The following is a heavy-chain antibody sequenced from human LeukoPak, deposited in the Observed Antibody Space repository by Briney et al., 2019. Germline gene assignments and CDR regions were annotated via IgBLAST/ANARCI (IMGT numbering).Heavy chain of an antibody. V-gene: IGHV4-59*08. CDR2: IYSSGST. Sequence: PSETLTLTCSVSGVSIRNYYWSWMRQPPGKGLEGIGYIYSSGSTDYNPSLKSRVTISEDTSKNQFSLKLSSVTAADTAVYYCARGEGYCSGGSCYSERRGDYGMDVWGQGTTVTVSS. CDR3: ARGEGYCSGGSCYSERRGDYGMDV. J-gene: IGHJ6*02. D-gene: IGHD2-15*01. CDR1: GVSIRNYY.